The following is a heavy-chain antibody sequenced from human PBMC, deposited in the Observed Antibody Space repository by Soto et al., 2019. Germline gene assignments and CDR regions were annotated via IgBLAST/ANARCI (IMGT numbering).Heavy chain of an antibody. CDR2: LSRGDER. CDR1: GAPITTTKW. Sequence: QVQLQESGPGLVKPSETLSLTCTVSGAPITTTKWWAWVRLPPGKGLEWIGELSRGDERSSNPSLEGRFTISLGKSNNHFSLKLTSVTAADTAIYYCATQTISYTWGVWGRGTSVTVSS. CDR3: ATQTISYTWGV. J-gene: IGHJ6*02. D-gene: IGHD3-16*01. V-gene: IGHV4-4*02.